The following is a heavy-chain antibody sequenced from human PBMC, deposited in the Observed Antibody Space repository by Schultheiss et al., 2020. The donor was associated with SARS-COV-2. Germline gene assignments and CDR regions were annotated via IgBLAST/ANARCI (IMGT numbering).Heavy chain of an antibody. Sequence: GGSLRLSCAASGFTFSSYDMHWVRQATGKGLEWVSAIGTAGNTYYPGSVMGRFTISRENAKNFLYLQMNSRGDEDTAVYYCARDGGEDSSSWYGGRVDWFDAWGQGTLVTVSS. CDR2: IGTAGNT. J-gene: IGHJ5*02. D-gene: IGHD6-13*01. CDR1: GFTFSSYD. V-gene: IGHV3-13*01. CDR3: ARDGGEDSSSWYGGRVDWFDA.